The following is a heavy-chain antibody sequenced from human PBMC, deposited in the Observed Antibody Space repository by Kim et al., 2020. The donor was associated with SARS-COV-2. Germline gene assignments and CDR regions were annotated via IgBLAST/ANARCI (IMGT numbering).Heavy chain of an antibody. D-gene: IGHD3-9*01. J-gene: IGHJ3*02. CDR3: ASPLRYFYGAFDI. V-gene: IGHV3-74*01. Sequence: YADSVKGRFTISRDNAKNTLYLQMNSLRAEDTAVYYCASPLRYFYGAFDIWGQGTMVTVSS.